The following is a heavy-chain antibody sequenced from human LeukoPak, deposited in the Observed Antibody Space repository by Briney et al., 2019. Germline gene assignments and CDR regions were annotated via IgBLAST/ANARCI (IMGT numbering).Heavy chain of an antibody. J-gene: IGHJ4*02. D-gene: IGHD3-9*01. V-gene: IGHV4-59*01. CDR1: GGSISSYY. CDR3: ARSREYFDSLPLDY. Sequence: SETLSLTCTVSGGSISSYYWSWIRQPPGKGLEWIGYIYYSGSTNYDPSLKSRVTISVDTSKNQFSLKLSSVTAADTAVYYCARSREYFDSLPLDYWGQGTLVTVSS. CDR2: IYYSGST.